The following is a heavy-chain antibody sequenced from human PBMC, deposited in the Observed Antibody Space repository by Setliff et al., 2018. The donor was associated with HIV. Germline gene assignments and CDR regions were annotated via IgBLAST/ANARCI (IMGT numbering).Heavy chain of an antibody. J-gene: IGHJ6*03. CDR3: ARGYLNSGSQKSYYMDV. D-gene: IGHD1-26*01. V-gene: IGHV1-8*03. Sequence: ASVKVSCKASGYTFTSYDINWVRQATGQGLECLGWMNPNSGNTGYAQKLQGRVTITRNTAINTAYMEMSRLRSEDTAVYYCARGYLNSGSQKSYYMDVWGKGTTVTVSS. CDR1: GYTFTSYD. CDR2: MNPNSGNT.